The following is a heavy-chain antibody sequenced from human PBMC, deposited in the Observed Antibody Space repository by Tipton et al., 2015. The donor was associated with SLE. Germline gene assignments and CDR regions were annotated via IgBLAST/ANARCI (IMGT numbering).Heavy chain of an antibody. D-gene: IGHD6-6*01. Sequence: LRLSCTVSGGSISSYYWSWIRQPPGKGLEWIGYIYYSGSTNYNPSLKSRVTISVDTSKNQFSLKLSSVTAADTAVYYCARGSSSSPAYYYYYYMDVWGKGTTVTVSS. CDR3: ARGSSSSPAYYYYYYMDV. J-gene: IGHJ6*03. V-gene: IGHV4-59*01. CDR2: IYYSGST. CDR1: GGSISSYY.